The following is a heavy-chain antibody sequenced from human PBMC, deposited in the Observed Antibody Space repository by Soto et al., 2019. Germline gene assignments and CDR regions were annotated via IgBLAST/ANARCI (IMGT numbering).Heavy chain of an antibody. CDR1: GFTFSSYA. CDR3: AKDISGSYYDFDY. V-gene: IGHV3-23*01. J-gene: IGHJ4*02. CDR2: ISGSGGST. Sequence: EVQLLESGGGLVQPGGSLRLSCAASGFTFSSYAMSWVRQAPGKGLEWVSAISGSGGSTYSADSVKGRFTISRDNSKNTRHLQMNSLRAEDTAVYYCAKDISGSYYDFDYWGQGTLVTVSS. D-gene: IGHD1-26*01.